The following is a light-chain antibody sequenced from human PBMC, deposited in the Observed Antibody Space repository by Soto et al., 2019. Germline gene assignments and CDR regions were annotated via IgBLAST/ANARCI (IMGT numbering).Light chain of an antibody. CDR1: SSDVGGYDY. V-gene: IGLV2-8*01. J-gene: IGLJ3*02. Sequence: QSVLTQPPSASGSPGQSVTISCTGTSSDVGGYDYVSWYQHHPGKAPKLMIYEVGLRPSGVPHRFSGSKSGNTASLTVSGLQAEDEADYYCSSYAGSNNLVFGGGTKLTVL. CDR2: EVG. CDR3: SSYAGSNNLV.